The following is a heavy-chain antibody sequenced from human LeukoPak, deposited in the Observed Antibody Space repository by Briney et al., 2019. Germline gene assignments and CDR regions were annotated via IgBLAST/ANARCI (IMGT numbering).Heavy chain of an antibody. CDR3: ARGRALEPYYYYYYMDV. J-gene: IGHJ6*03. D-gene: IGHD1-1*01. V-gene: IGHV1-3*01. Sequence: KFQGRVTITRDTSASTAYMELSSLRSEDTAVYYCARGRALEPYYYYYYMDVWGKGTTVTVSS.